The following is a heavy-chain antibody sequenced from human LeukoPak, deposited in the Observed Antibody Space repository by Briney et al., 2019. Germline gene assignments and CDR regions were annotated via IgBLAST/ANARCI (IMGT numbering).Heavy chain of an antibody. CDR1: GFTFSSYA. CDR2: ISYDGSNK. J-gene: IGHJ5*02. Sequence: GGPLRLSCAASGFTFSSYAMHWVRQAPGKGLEWVAVISYDGSNKYYADSVKGRFTISRDNSKNTLYLQMNSLRAEDTAVYYCVCSGYGIGWFDPWGQGTLVTVSS. V-gene: IGHV3-30-3*01. CDR3: VCSGYGIGWFDP. D-gene: IGHD5-12*01.